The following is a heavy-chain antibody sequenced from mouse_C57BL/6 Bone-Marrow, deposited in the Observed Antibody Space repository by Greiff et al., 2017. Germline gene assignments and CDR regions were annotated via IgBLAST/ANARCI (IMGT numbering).Heavy chain of an antibody. CDR3: AHYYGSSYAMDD. V-gene: IGHV3-6*01. D-gene: IGHD1-1*01. CDR1: GYSITSGYY. J-gene: IGHJ4*01. Sequence: VQLKESGPGLVKPSPSLYLTCSVTGYSITSGYYWSWIREFPENKLELMGYISYDGSTNYNPSLKNRISITRDTSTNPFFLKLNSVTTNDTATYYAAHYYGSSYAMDDGGQGTSVTVSS. CDR2: ISYDGST.